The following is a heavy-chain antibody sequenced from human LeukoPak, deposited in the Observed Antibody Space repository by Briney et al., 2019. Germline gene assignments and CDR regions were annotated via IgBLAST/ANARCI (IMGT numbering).Heavy chain of an antibody. CDR1: GDSIGSHY. CDR2: IFYVGST. J-gene: IGHJ3*02. Sequence: DPSETLSLTCTVSGDSIGSHYWSWLRQPPGKGLEWIGYIFYVGSTNYNPSLKSRVTISVDTSKNQFSLKLNSVTAADTAVYYCARDYYDSRGEAFDILGQGTMVTVSS. D-gene: IGHD3-22*01. CDR3: ARDYYDSRGEAFDI. V-gene: IGHV4-59*11.